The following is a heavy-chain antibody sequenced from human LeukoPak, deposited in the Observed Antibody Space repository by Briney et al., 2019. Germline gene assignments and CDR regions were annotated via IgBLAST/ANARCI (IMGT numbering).Heavy chain of an antibody. D-gene: IGHD3-3*01. CDR2: ISAYNGNT. Sequence: ASVKVSCKASGYTFTSYGISWVRQAPGQGLEWMGWISAYNGNTNYAQKLQGRVTMTTDTSTSTAYMELRSLRSDDTAVYYCARDVGITIFGVPRAYYYYYGMDVWGQGTTVTVSS. V-gene: IGHV1-18*01. CDR1: GYTFTSYG. CDR3: ARDVGITIFGVPRAYYYYYGMDV. J-gene: IGHJ6*02.